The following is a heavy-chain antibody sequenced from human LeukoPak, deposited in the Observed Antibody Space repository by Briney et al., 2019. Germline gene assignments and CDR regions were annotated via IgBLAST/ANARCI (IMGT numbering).Heavy chain of an antibody. CDR1: GFTFSSYA. D-gene: IGHD6-19*01. Sequence: GGALRLSCAASGFTFSSYAMHWARQAPGKGLEWVAIISYDGSNKYYADSVKGRFTISRDNSKSTMYLQMNSLRTEDTAVYYCAKDNYGSGWYRLSVAFDYWGQGTLVTVSS. CDR2: ISYDGSNK. J-gene: IGHJ4*02. CDR3: AKDNYGSGWYRLSVAFDY. V-gene: IGHV3-30*18.